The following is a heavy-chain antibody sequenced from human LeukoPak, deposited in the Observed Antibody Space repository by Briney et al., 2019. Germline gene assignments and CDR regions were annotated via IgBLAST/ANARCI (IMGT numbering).Heavy chain of an antibody. CDR1: GGSISSYY. J-gene: IGHJ1*01. D-gene: IGHD3-22*01. CDR3: ARGGHYYDSSGYSPGFQH. CDR2: IYYSGST. V-gene: IGHV4-59*01. Sequence: SETLSLTCTVSGGSISSYYWSWIRQPPGKGLEWIGNIYYSGSTNYNPSLKSRVTISVDTSKNQFSLKLSSVTAADTAVYYCARGGHYYDSSGYSPGFQHWGQGTLVTVSS.